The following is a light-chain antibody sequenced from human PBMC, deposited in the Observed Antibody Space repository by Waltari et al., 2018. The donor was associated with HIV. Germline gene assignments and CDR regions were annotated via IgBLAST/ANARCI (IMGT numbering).Light chain of an antibody. CDR2: AAS. Sequence: DIQMTQSPSSLSASVGDRVTIPCRASQSISSYLNWYKQKPGKAPKLLIYAASSLQSGVPSRFSGSGSGTDFTLTISSLQPEDFATYYCQQSYSTPRTFGQGTKVEIK. V-gene: IGKV1-39*01. J-gene: IGKJ1*01. CDR1: QSISSY. CDR3: QQSYSTPRT.